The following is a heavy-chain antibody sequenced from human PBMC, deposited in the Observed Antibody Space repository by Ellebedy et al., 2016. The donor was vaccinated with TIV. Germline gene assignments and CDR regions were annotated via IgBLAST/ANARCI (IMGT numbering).Heavy chain of an antibody. J-gene: IGHJ4*02. Sequence: GESLKISCVGSGFPFSSKGLHWVRQAPGKGLEWVSSISKSGSSTYYADSEKGRFTISRDNSKNTVNLQMNSLRAEDTAVYYCAKLAGVHSWYFDYWGQGTLVTVSS. CDR3: AKLAGVHSWYFDY. CDR2: ISKSGSST. D-gene: IGHD2-8*02. CDR1: GFPFSSKG. V-gene: IGHV3-23*01.